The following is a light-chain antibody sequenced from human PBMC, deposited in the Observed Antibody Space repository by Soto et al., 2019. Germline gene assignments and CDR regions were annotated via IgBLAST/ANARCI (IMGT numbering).Light chain of an antibody. CDR2: KAS. CDR3: QQYNSYWT. J-gene: IGKJ1*01. CDR1: QRINFW. V-gene: IGKV1-5*03. Sequence: DIQMTQSPSTLSASVGDRVTITCRASQRINFWLAWYQQKPGKAPRLLIYKASTLESGVPSRFSGSGSGTEFTLTISGLQPDDFATYYCQQYNSYWTFGQGTKVEVK.